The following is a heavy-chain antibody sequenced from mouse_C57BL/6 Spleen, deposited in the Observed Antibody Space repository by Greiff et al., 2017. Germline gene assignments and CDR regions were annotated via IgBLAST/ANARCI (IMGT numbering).Heavy chain of an antibody. CDR3: ASSPGYAMDY. CDR2: IHPNSGST. V-gene: IGHV1-64*01. CDR1: GYTFTSYW. J-gene: IGHJ4*01. Sequence: QVQLQQPGAELVKPGASVKLSCKASGYTFTSYWMHWVKQRPGQGLEWIGMIHPNSGSTNYNEKFKSKATLAVDKSSSTAYMQLSSLTSEDSAVCYCASSPGYAMDYWGQGTSVTVSA.